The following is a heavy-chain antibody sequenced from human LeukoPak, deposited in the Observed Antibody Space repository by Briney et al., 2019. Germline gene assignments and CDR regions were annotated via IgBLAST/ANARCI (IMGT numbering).Heavy chain of an antibody. V-gene: IGHV3-30*02. CDR3: AKDQGSGSYYYYMDV. Sequence: GGSLRLSCAASGFTFSSYGMHWVRQAPGKGLEWVTFIRYDGSNKFYADSVKGRFTISRDNSKNTLYLQMSSLRVEDTAVYYCAKDQGSGSYYYYMDVWGKGTTVTVSS. CDR1: GFTFSSYG. J-gene: IGHJ6*03. CDR2: IRYDGSNK. D-gene: IGHD3-22*01.